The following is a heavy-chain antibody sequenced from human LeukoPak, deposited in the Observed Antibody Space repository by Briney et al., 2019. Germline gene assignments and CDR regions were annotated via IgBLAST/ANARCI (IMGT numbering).Heavy chain of an antibody. V-gene: IGHV1-3*01. Sequence: ASVKVSCKASGYTFTSYAMHWVRQAPGQRLEWMGWINAGNGNTKYSQKFQGRVTITRDTSASTAYMELSSLRSEDTAVYYCARDRYSSSWESDAFDIWGQGTMVTVSS. CDR2: INAGNGNT. CDR1: GYTFTSYA. J-gene: IGHJ3*02. CDR3: ARDRYSSSWESDAFDI. D-gene: IGHD6-13*01.